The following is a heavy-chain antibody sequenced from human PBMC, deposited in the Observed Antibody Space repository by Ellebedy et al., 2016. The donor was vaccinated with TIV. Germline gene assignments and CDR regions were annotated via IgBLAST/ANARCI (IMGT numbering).Heavy chain of an antibody. D-gene: IGHD3-16*01. J-gene: IGHJ3*02. Sequence: MPSETLSLTCTISGDSIRSFYRNCIRQAPGRGREWIDYIYYNDITSYNHSLKRRVTISRDTSKNRFSRTLASLTAADTAFYCCAIGGAIDIWGPGTLVSVSS. CDR1: GDSIRSFY. CDR2: IYYNDIT. CDR3: AIGGAIDI. V-gene: IGHV4-59*01.